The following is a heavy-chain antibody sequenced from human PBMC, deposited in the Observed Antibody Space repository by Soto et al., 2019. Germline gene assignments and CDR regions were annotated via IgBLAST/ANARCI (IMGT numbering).Heavy chain of an antibody. CDR3: ARAWVVVTAPDY. J-gene: IGHJ4*02. Sequence: QVPLVQSGAAEKKPGASVKFSCKASGYTVTSYAMHWVRQAPGQRLEWMGWINAGNGNTKYSQKFQGRVTITRDTSASTAYMELSSLRSDDTAVYYCARAWVVVTAPDYWGPGTLVTVSS. V-gene: IGHV1-3*05. CDR1: GYTVTSYA. D-gene: IGHD2-21*02. CDR2: INAGNGNT.